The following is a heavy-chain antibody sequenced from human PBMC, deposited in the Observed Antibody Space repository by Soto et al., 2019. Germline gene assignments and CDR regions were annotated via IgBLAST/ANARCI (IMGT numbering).Heavy chain of an antibody. Sequence: SETLSLTCTVSGVSGSTGGYFWTWIRHHPGKGLEWIGNIYYSGMTYYNPSLRGRVSISLDPSESQFSLKLNSVTAADTAVYYCARDSSGPGYSYGKFDYWGQGALVTVS. CDR1: GVSGSTGGYF. CDR2: IYYSGMT. V-gene: IGHV4-31*03. CDR3: ARDSSGPGYSYGKFDY. J-gene: IGHJ4*02. D-gene: IGHD5-18*01.